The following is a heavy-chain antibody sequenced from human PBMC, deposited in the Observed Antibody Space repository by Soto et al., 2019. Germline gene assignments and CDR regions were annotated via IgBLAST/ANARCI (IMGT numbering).Heavy chain of an antibody. D-gene: IGHD3-3*01. Sequence: GGSLRLSCAASGFTFSSYAMHWVRQAPGKGLEWVAVISYDGSNKYYADSVKGRFTISRDNSKNTLYLQMNSLRAEDTAVYYCARELKYDFWSGYLDYWGQGTLVTVSS. V-gene: IGHV3-30-3*01. CDR1: GFTFSSYA. J-gene: IGHJ4*02. CDR2: ISYDGSNK. CDR3: ARELKYDFWSGYLDY.